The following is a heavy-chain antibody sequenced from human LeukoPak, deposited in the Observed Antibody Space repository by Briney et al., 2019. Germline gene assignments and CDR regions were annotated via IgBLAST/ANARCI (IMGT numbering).Heavy chain of an antibody. CDR3: ARSYYDSSGYFEAEYFHH. Sequence: PSGTLSLTCAVSGGSISSSNWWSWVRQPPGKGLEWIGEIYHSGSTNYNPSLKSRATISIDTSRNQFSLKLSSVTAADTAMYYCARSYYDSSGYFEAEYFHHWGQGSLVTVSS. CDR2: IYHSGST. CDR1: GGSISSSNW. D-gene: IGHD3-22*01. J-gene: IGHJ1*01. V-gene: IGHV4-4*02.